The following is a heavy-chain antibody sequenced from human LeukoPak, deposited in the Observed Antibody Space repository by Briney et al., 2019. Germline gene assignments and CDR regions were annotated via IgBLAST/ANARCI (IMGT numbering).Heavy chain of an antibody. D-gene: IGHD3-10*01. CDR3: AREMGRGSGHQEDY. CDR1: GYTFTSYG. Sequence: ASVKVSCKASGYTFTSYGISWVRQAPGQGLEWMGWINPNSGGTNYAQKFQGRVTMTRDTSISTAYMELSRLRSDDTAVYYCAREMGRGSGHQEDYWGQGTLVTVSS. V-gene: IGHV1-2*02. J-gene: IGHJ4*02. CDR2: INPNSGGT.